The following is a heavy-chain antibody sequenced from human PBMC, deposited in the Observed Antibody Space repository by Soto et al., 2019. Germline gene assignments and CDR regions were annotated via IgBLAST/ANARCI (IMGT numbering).Heavy chain of an antibody. CDR2: IYYSGST. V-gene: IGHV4-31*03. CDR3: ARGPYDYGDYLYWYFDL. CDR1: GGSISSGGYY. Sequence: QVQLQESGPGLVKPSQTLSLTCTVSGGSISSGGYYWSWIRQHPGKGLEWIGHIYYSGSTYYNPSLKSRVTISVDTSKNQFSLKLSSVTAADTAVYYCARGPYDYGDYLYWYFDLWGRGTLVTVSS. J-gene: IGHJ2*01. D-gene: IGHD4-17*01.